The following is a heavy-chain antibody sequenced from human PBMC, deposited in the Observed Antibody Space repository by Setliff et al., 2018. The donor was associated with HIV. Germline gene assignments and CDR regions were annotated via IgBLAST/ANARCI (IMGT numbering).Heavy chain of an antibody. D-gene: IGHD3-16*01. CDR1: GYTFTNSF. Sequence: ASVKVSCKASGYTFTNSFMHWVRQAPGQGLEWMGIIDPSGACTSYAQKFQGRLTMTRDTSTSTVYMELSSLRSEDTAVYYCARAVASKNIRGEYYFDYWGQGTLVTVSS. CDR2: IDPSGACT. V-gene: IGHV1-46*01. J-gene: IGHJ4*02. CDR3: ARAVASKNIRGEYYFDY.